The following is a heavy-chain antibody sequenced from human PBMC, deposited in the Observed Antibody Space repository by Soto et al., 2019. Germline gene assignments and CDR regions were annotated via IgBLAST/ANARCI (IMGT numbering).Heavy chain of an antibody. CDR3: AAGREHNSSSWYFAGWFDP. CDR2: INHSGST. CDR1: GGSLSGYY. V-gene: IGHV4-34*01. J-gene: IGHJ5*02. Sequence: KSSETLSLTCAVYGGSLSGYYWSWIRQPPGKGLEWIGEINHSGSTNYNPSLKSRVTISVDTSKNQFSLKLSSVTAADTAVYYCAAGREHNSSSWYFAGWFDPWGQGTLVTVSS. D-gene: IGHD6-13*01.